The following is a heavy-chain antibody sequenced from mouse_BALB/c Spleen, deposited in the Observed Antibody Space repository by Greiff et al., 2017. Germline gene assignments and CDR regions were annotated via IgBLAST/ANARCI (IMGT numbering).Heavy chain of an antibody. Sequence: EVQLQQSGAELVRSGASVKLSCTASGFNIKDYNMHWVKQRPEQGLEWIGWIDPENGDTEYAPKFQGKATMTADTSSNTAYLQLSSLTSEDTAVYYCNEGVRGAYGGQGTLVTVSA. CDR3: NEGVRGAY. D-gene: IGHD2-14*01. V-gene: IGHV14-4*02. CDR2: IDPENGDT. CDR1: GFNIKDYN. J-gene: IGHJ3*01.